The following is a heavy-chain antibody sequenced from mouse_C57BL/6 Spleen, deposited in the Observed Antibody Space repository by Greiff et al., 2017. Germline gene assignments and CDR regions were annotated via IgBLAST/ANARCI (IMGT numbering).Heavy chain of an antibody. D-gene: IGHD1-1*01. CDR1: GYTFTSYW. V-gene: IGHV1-69*01. J-gene: IGHJ1*03. Sequence: VQLQQSGAELVMPGASVKLSCKASGYTFTSYWMHWVKQRPGQGLEWIGEIDPSDSYTNYNQKFKGKSTLTVDKSSSTAYMQLSSLTSEDSAVYYCARLSSYWYFDVWGTGTTVTVSS. CDR3: ARLSSYWYFDV. CDR2: IDPSDSYT.